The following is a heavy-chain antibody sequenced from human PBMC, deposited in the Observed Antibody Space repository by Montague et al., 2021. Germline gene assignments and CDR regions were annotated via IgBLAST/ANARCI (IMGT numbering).Heavy chain of an antibody. CDR1: GFTFSNYC. Sequence: SLSLSCSASGFTFSNYCMSWVRQAPGKGLEWVANIKQDGSEKHYVDSVKGRFTISRDNAKNSLYLQMNSLRAEDTAVYFCARDQGQGYCGGDCYVGLDYWGQGTLVTVSS. CDR3: ARDQGQGYCGGDCYVGLDY. V-gene: IGHV3-7*01. J-gene: IGHJ4*02. CDR2: IKQDGSEK. D-gene: IGHD2-21*01.